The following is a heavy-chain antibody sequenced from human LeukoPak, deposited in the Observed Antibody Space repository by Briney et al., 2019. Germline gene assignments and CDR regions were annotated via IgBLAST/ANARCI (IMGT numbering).Heavy chain of an antibody. D-gene: IGHD2-15*01. V-gene: IGHV4-34*01. CDR1: GGFFSGYY. Sequence: PSETLSLTCAVYGGFFSGYYWRWIRQPPGKGLEWIGEINHSGSTNYNPSLKSRVTISVDTSKNQFSLKLSSVTAADTAVYYCARLNLVVAATPERYWFDPWGQGTLVTVSS. CDR3: ARLNLVVAATPERYWFDP. CDR2: INHSGST. J-gene: IGHJ5*02.